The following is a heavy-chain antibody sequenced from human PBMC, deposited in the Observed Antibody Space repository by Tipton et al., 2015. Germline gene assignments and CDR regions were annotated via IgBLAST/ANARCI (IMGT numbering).Heavy chain of an antibody. CDR3: ARDLEHGMDV. Sequence: TLSLTCSVSSDSISKYYWSWIRQPPGKELEWIGYIQYSGSTNYNPSLKSRVTISVDTSKTQFSLKMSSVTASDTAVYHCARDLEHGMDVWGQGTTVTVSS. CDR2: IQYSGST. J-gene: IGHJ6*02. D-gene: IGHD5-24*01. V-gene: IGHV4-59*01. CDR1: SDSISKYY.